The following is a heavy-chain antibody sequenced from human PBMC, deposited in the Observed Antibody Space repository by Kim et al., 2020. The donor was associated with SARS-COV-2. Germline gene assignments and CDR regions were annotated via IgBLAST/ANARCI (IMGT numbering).Heavy chain of an antibody. CDR2: ISSSGSTI. D-gene: IGHD3-3*01. Sequence: GGSLRLSCAASGFTFSDYYMSWIRQAPGKGLEWVSYISSSGSTIYYADSVKGRFTISRDNAKNSLYLQMNSLRAEDTAVYYCARDGKSYYEFWGGYEWISYYSYGMDVWGQETTVTVSS. CDR3: ARDGKSYYEFWGGYEWISYYSYGMDV. V-gene: IGHV3-11*01. CDR1: GFTFSDYY. J-gene: IGHJ6*02.